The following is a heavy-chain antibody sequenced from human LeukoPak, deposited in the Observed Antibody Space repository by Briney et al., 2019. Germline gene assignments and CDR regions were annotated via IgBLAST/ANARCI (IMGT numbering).Heavy chain of an antibody. Sequence: GASVKVSCKASGGTFSSYAISWVRQAPGQGLEWMGRIIPIFGIANYAQKFQGRVTITADKSTSTAYMELSSLRSEDTAVYYCARDLGYCSSTSCFFDYWGQGTLVTVPS. V-gene: IGHV1-69*04. CDR2: IIPIFGIA. D-gene: IGHD2-2*01. CDR3: ARDLGYCSSTSCFFDY. CDR1: GGTFSSYA. J-gene: IGHJ4*02.